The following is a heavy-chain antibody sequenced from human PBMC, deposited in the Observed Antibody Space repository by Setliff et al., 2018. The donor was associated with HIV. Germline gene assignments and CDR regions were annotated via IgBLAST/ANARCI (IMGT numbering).Heavy chain of an antibody. CDR2: IYYSGTT. V-gene: IGHV4-61*01. CDR1: GGSIRSGSYY. Sequence: SETLSLTCTVSGGSIRSGSYYWTWIRQPPGKGLEWIGYIYYSGTTKYNPSLKSRVAISLDTSKNQFSLKLSSVTGADTAVYYCARDLGGWMSRYDIDYWGQGLLVTVSS. J-gene: IGHJ4*02. CDR3: ARDLGGWMSRYDIDY. D-gene: IGHD5-12*01.